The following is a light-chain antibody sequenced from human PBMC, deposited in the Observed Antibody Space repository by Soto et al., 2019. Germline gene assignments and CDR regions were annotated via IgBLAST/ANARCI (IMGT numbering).Light chain of an antibody. Sequence: EIVLTQSPGTLSLSPGERATLSCRAGQSVDSSYLAWYQQKPGQAPRLLIYGASDRATGIPDRFSGSVSGTDFSLTISRLAPEDFAVYYCQQYAESPWTFGQGTRVEIK. CDR1: QSVDSSY. CDR2: GAS. CDR3: QQYAESPWT. J-gene: IGKJ1*01. V-gene: IGKV3-20*01.